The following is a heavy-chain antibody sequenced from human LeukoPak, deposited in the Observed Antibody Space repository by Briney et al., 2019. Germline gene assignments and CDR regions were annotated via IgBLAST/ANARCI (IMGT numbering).Heavy chain of an antibody. Sequence: PGGSLRLSCRTSGFLFHVYSMTWVRQAPGKGLEWISTISHSDESTYYADSVKGRFIISRDNSKNTLYLQMNSPRAEDTAVYYCAKVGGGQWELLPLNWFDPWGQGTLVTVSS. D-gene: IGHD1-26*01. J-gene: IGHJ5*02. CDR3: AKVGGGQWELLPLNWFDP. CDR1: GFLFHVYS. CDR2: ISHSDEST. V-gene: IGHV3-23*01.